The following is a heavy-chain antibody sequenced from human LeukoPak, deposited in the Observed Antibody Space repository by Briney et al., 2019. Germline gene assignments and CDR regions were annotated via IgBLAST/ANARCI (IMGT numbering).Heavy chain of an antibody. CDR1: GFTFSSYS. V-gene: IGHV3-48*01. CDR3: ARDKRYSYGWADYYYYGMDV. J-gene: IGHJ6*02. Sequence: PGGSLRLSCAASGFTFSSYSMNWVRQAPGKGLEWVSYISSSSSIIYYADSVKGRFTISRDNSKNTLYLQMNSLRAEDTAVYYCARDKRYSYGWADYYYYGMDVWGQGTTVTVSS. CDR2: ISSSSSII. D-gene: IGHD5-18*01.